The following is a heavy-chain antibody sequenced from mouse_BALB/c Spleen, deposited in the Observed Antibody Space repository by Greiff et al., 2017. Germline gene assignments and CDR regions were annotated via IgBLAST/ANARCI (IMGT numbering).Heavy chain of an antibody. V-gene: IGHV7-3*02. CDR2: IRNKANGYTT. Sequence: DVMLVESGGGLVQPGGSLRLSCATSGFTFTDYYMSWVRQPPGKALEWLGFIRNKANGYTTEYSASVKGRFTISRDNSQSILYLQMNTLRAEDSATYYCARDKATALDYWGQGTTLTVSS. D-gene: IGHD1-2*01. CDR3: ARDKATALDY. J-gene: IGHJ2*01. CDR1: GFTFTDYY.